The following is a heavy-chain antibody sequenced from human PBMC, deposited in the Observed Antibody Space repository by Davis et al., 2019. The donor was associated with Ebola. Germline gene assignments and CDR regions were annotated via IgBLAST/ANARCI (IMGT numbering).Heavy chain of an antibody. CDR1: GFTISSNY. CDR3: ARDRGYSSGWFDY. V-gene: IGHV3-53*01. CDR2: IYSGGST. Sequence: GESLKISCAASGFTISSNYMSWVRQAPGKGLEWVSVIYSGGSTYYADSVKGRFTISRDNSKNTLYLQMNSRRAEDTAVYYCARDRGYSSGWFDYWGQGTLVTVSS. D-gene: IGHD6-19*01. J-gene: IGHJ4*02.